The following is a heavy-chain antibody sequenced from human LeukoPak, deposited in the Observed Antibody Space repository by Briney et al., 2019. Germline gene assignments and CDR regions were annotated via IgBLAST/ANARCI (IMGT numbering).Heavy chain of an antibody. J-gene: IGHJ6*02. CDR2: IRYDGSDK. D-gene: IGHD3-10*01. CDR1: GFTFSNYV. CDR3: ARAARDYYYYGMDV. V-gene: IGHV3-30*02. Sequence: GGSLRLSCAASGFTFSNYVMHWVRQAPGKGLEWMAFIRYDGSDKYYADSVKGRFTISRDNSKNTLYLQMNSLRAEDTAVYYCARAARDYYYYGMDVWGQGTTVTVSS.